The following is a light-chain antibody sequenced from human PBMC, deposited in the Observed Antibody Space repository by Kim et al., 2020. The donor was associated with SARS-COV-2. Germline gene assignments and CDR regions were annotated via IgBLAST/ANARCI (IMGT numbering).Light chain of an antibody. CDR1: QGISNY. J-gene: IGKJ1*01. CDR2: AAS. V-gene: IGKV1-27*01. CDR3: QKYNSALWT. Sequence: ACVGERGTSTCRASQGISNYLAWYQQKPGKVPKLLIYAASTLQSGVPSRFSGSGSGTDFTLTISSLQPEDVATYYCQKYNSALWTFGQGTKVGIK.